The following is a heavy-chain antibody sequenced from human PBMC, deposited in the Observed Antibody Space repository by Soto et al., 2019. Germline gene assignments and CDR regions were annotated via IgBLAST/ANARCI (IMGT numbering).Heavy chain of an antibody. CDR3: ARAVVPAAILYFDY. J-gene: IGHJ4*02. CDR2: IWYDGSNK. CDR1: GFTFSSYG. Sequence: GGSLRLSCAASGFTFSSYGMHWVRQAPGKGLEWVAVIWYDGSNKYYADSVKGRFTISRDNSKNTLYLQMNSLRAEDTAVYYCARAVVPAAILYFDYWGQGTLVTVSS. D-gene: IGHD2-2*01. V-gene: IGHV3-33*01.